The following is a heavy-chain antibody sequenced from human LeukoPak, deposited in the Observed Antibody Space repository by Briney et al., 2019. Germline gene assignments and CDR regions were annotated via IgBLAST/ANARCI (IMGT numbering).Heavy chain of an antibody. V-gene: IGHV5-51*01. CDR3: ASYYYDSSGYDNDAFDI. CDR2: IYPGDSDT. Sequence: GESLKISCKGSGYSFTSYWIGWVRQMPGKGLEWMGIIYPGDSDTRYSPSFQGQVTISADKSISTAYLQWSSLKASDTAMYYCASYYYDSSGYDNDAFDIWGQGTMVTVSS. D-gene: IGHD3-22*01. J-gene: IGHJ3*02. CDR1: GYSFTSYW.